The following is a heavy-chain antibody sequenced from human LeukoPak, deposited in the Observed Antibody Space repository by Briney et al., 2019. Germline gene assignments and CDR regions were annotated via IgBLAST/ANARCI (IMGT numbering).Heavy chain of an antibody. CDR1: GYTFTGYY. D-gene: IGHD3-3*01. V-gene: IGHV1-69*05. J-gene: IGHJ6*03. CDR2: IIPNFGVP. CDR3: ARGRFQHYYFLDV. Sequence: SVKVSCKASGYTFTGYYMHWVRQAPGQGLEWMGGIIPNFGVPNYAQRFQGRVTIAMDDSTSTAYMSLSGLTAEDTAVYFCARGRFQHYYFLDVWDTGTTVIVSS.